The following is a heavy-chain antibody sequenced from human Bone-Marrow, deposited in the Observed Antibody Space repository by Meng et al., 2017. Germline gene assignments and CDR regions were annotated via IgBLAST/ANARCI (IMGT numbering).Heavy chain of an antibody. V-gene: IGHV1-2*06. D-gene: IGHD6-13*01. CDR1: GYTFTGYY. CDR2: IDCNNGGA. J-gene: IGHJ4*02. Sequence: QPVLSGAGVKRPGASVTFPCKASGYTFTGYYIHWVRQAPGQGLEWLGRIDCNNGGAIYAQKFQDRVTMTRDTSITTAYMDLSRLTSDDTAVYYCARDAGRAAGPRWGQGTLVTVSS. CDR3: ARDAGRAAGPR.